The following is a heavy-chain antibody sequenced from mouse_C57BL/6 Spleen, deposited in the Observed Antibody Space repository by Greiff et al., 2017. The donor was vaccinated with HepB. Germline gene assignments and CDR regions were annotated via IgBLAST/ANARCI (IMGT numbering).Heavy chain of an antibody. J-gene: IGHJ3*01. V-gene: IGHV1-55*01. CDR2: IYPGSGST. CDR3: ARRGSYDYDVPAY. CDR1: GYTFTSYW. Sequence: QVQLQQPGAELVKPGASVKMSCKASGYTFTSYWITWVKQRPGQGLVWIGDIYPGSGSTNYNEKFKSKATLTVDTSSSTAYMQLSSLTSEDSAVYYCARRGSYDYDVPAYWGQGTLVTVSA. D-gene: IGHD2-4*01.